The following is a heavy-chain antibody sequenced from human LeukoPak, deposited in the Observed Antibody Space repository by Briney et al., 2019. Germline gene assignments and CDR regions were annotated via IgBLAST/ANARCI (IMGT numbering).Heavy chain of an antibody. D-gene: IGHD2-8*01. J-gene: IGHJ6*02. CDR2: MNPNSGNT. CDR3: AGTPRMYYGMDV. V-gene: IGHV1-8*01. Sequence: ASVKVSCKASGYTFTSYDINWVRQATGQGLEWMGWMNPNSGNTGYAQKFQGRVTMTRNTPISTAYMELSSLRSEDTAVYYCAGTPRMYYGMDVWGQGTTVTVSS. CDR1: GYTFTSYD.